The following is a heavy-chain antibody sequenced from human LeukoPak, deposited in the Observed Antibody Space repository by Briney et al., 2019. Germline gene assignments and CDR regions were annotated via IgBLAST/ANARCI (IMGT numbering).Heavy chain of an antibody. Sequence: PRGSLRLSCAASGFTFSSYAMSWVRQAPGKGLEWVSAISGSGGSTYYADSVKGRFTISRDNSKNTLYLQMNSLRAEDTAVYYCAKAGYSSSWYGNYWGQGTLVTVSS. CDR1: GFTFSSYA. D-gene: IGHD6-13*01. CDR2: ISGSGGST. J-gene: IGHJ4*02. CDR3: AKAGYSSSWYGNY. V-gene: IGHV3-23*01.